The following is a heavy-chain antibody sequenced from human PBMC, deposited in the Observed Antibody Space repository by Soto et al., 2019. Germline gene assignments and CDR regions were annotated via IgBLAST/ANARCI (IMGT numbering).Heavy chain of an antibody. V-gene: IGHV3-30*18. CDR2: ISYDGSNK. CDR3: AKDRGWSSADLDY. J-gene: IGHJ4*02. Sequence: QVQLVESGGGVVQPGRSLRLSCAASGFTFSSFGMHWVRQAPGKGLEWVALISYDGSNKYYADSVKSRLTISRDKSKNTLYLQMNSLRAEDTAVYYCAKDRGWSSADLDYWGQGTLVTVSS. CDR1: GFTFSSFG. D-gene: IGHD6-19*01.